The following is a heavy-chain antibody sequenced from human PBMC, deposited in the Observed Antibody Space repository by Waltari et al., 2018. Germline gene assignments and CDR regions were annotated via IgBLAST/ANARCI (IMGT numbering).Heavy chain of an antibody. CDR1: GYSISSGYF. J-gene: IGHJ5*02. D-gene: IGHD1-1*01. Sequence: QVQLQESGPGLVKPSETLSLTCAVSGYSISSGYFWGWIRQPPGKGLEWIGSIDQSGGSYYNPSLKSRVTISLDTSKNQFSLKLSSVTAADTAVYYCANNYVRSNWFDPWGQGTLVTVSS. CDR2: IDQSGGS. V-gene: IGHV4-38-2*01. CDR3: ANNYVRSNWFDP.